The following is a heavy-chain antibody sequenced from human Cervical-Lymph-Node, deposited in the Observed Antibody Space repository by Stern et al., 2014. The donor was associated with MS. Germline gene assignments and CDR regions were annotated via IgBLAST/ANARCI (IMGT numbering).Heavy chain of an antibody. Sequence: QVQLQESGPGLVKPSETLSLTCTVSGDSIKSYYWSWIRQPPGKGLEWIGYFYYSGSTNYNPSLKSRVTISVDTSKNQFSLKLSSVTAADTAVYYCARSKDYYDGSGYYSVVYFQHWGQGTLVTVSS. D-gene: IGHD3-22*01. J-gene: IGHJ1*01. CDR2: FYYSGST. V-gene: IGHV4-59*01. CDR1: GDSIKSYY. CDR3: ARSKDYYDGSGYYSVVYFQH.